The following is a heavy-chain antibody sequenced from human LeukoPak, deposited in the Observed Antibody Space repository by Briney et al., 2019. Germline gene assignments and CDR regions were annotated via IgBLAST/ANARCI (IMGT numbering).Heavy chain of an antibody. Sequence: GGSLRLSCAASGFTVSSNYMSWVRQAPGKGLEWVSVIYSGGSTYYADSVKGRFTISRDNSKNTLYLQMNSLRAEDTAVYYCAREYSGYVWDYWGQGTLVTVSS. V-gene: IGHV3-66*01. J-gene: IGHJ4*02. CDR2: IYSGGST. D-gene: IGHD5-12*01. CDR3: AREYSGYVWDY. CDR1: GFTVSSNY.